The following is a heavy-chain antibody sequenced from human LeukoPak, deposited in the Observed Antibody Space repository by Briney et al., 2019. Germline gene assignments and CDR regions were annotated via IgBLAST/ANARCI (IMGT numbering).Heavy chain of an antibody. J-gene: IGHJ4*02. D-gene: IGHD3-10*01. V-gene: IGHV4-38-2*02. CDR3: ARRPNTPYYYGSGSSYYFDY. CDR2: IYHSGST. Sequence: SETLSLTCTVSGYSISSGYYWGWIRQPPGKGLEWIGSIYHSGSTNYNPSLKSRVTISVDTSKNQFSLKLSSVTAADTAVYYCARRPNTPYYYGSGSSYYFDYWGQGTLVTVSS. CDR1: GYSISSGYY.